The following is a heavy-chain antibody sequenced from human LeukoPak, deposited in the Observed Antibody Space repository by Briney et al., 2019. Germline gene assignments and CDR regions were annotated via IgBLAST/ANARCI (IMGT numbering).Heavy chain of an antibody. Sequence: GGSLRLSCAASGFTFSSYAMSWVRHSRGEGVVWVSGISGSGGSTYYADSVKGRFTISRDNSKNTLYLQMNSLRAEDTAVYYCAKDPTYWGQGTLVTVSS. CDR2: ISGSGGST. CDR3: AKDPTY. J-gene: IGHJ4*02. CDR1: GFTFSSYA. V-gene: IGHV3-23*01.